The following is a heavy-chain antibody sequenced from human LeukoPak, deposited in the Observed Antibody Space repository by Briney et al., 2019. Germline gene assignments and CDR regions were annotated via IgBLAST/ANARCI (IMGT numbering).Heavy chain of an antibody. CDR2: INTNTGNP. D-gene: IGHD5-12*01. CDR1: GYTFTSYA. J-gene: IGHJ4*02. V-gene: IGHV7-4-1*02. Sequence: ASVKVSCKASGYTFTSYAMNWVRQAPGQGLEWMGWINTNTGNPTYAQGFTGRFVFSLDTSVSTAYLQISSLKAEDTAVYYCARGNGNKVADLTYYFDYWGQGTLVTVSS. CDR3: ARGNGNKVADLTYYFDY.